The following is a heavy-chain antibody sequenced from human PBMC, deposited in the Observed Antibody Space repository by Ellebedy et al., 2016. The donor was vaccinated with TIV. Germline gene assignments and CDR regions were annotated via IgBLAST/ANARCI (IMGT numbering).Heavy chain of an antibody. CDR1: GYTFNSHS. D-gene: IGHD2-2*02. CDR2: ISTYSGNT. Sequence: ASVKVSXXASGYTFNSHSISWVRQAPGQGLGWVGWISTYSGNTNYTQKVQGRVSLTTDTSTSTAYLELRSLRSDDTAVYYCGRDSLGYTSLTDFWGQGTLVIVSS. CDR3: GRDSLGYTSLTDF. V-gene: IGHV1-18*01. J-gene: IGHJ4*02.